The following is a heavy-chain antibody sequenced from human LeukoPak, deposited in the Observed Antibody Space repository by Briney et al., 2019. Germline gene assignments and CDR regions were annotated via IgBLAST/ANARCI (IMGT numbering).Heavy chain of an antibody. V-gene: IGHV3-7*01. D-gene: IGHD3-22*01. CDR2: IKQDGSEK. CDR3: ARVGERADQYYYDSSVYYFRGTYYFDY. Sequence: GGSLRLSCAASGFTFSSYWMSWVRQAPGKGLEWVANIKQDGSEKYYVDSVKGRFTISRDNAKLSLYLQMHSLSAEDPALYYCARVGERADQYYYDSSVYYFRGTYYFDYWGQGTLVTVSS. CDR1: GFTFSSYW. J-gene: IGHJ4*02.